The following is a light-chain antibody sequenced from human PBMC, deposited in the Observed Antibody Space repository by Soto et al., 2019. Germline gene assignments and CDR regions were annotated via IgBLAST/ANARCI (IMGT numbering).Light chain of an antibody. Sequence: DFLMTHSPDSLAVSLGERATINCKSSPSVLFSYDNKNYLAWYQQKPGQPPKLLISWASTRESGVPDRFSGGGSGTDFTLTISSLQAEDVAVYYCQQYYNTPVTFGQGTKVDIK. CDR3: QQYYNTPVT. CDR1: PSVLFSYDNKNY. J-gene: IGKJ1*01. V-gene: IGKV4-1*01. CDR2: WAS.